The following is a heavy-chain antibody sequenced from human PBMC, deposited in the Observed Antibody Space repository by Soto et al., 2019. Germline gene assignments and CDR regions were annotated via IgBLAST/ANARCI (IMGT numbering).Heavy chain of an antibody. Sequence: GESLKISCKGSGYSFTSYWIGWVRQMPGKGLEWMGIIYPGDSDTRYSPSFQGQVTISADKSISTAYLQWSGLKASDTAMYYCARQILEMATISSAFDIWGQGTMVTVSS. CDR3: ARQILEMATISSAFDI. D-gene: IGHD5-12*01. J-gene: IGHJ3*02. V-gene: IGHV5-51*01. CDR2: IYPGDSDT. CDR1: GYSFTSYW.